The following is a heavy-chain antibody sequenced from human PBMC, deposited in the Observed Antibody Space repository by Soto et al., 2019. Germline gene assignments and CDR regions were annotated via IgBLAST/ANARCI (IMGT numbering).Heavy chain of an antibody. V-gene: IGHV4-4*02. CDR1: GASIGTSNW. CDR3: ARLKTYDILNKSDY. J-gene: IGHJ4*02. D-gene: IGHD3-9*01. Sequence: QVQLQESGPGLVKPSGTLSLTCAVSGASIGTSNWWSWVRQSPGKGLEWIGEIHDSGSTKYNPSLKSRVTISLDKSKNQLSLNVSSVTAAETAVYYCARLKTYDILNKSDYWGQGSLVTVSS. CDR2: IHDSGST.